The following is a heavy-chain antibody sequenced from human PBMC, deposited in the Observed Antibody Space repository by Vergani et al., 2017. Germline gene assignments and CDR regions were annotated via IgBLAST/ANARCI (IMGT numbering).Heavy chain of an antibody. D-gene: IGHD5-24*01. V-gene: IGHV1-69*02. CDR1: GGTFSSYT. CDR3: AGGGYNYGGYYYYGMDV. J-gene: IGHJ6*02. Sequence: QVQLVQSGAEVKKPGSSVKVSCKASGGTFSSYTISWVRQAPGQGLEWMGRIIPILGIANYAQKFQGRVPITADKSTSTAYMELSSLRSEDTAEYYWAGGGYNYGGYYYYGMDVWGQGTTVTVSS. CDR2: IIPILGIA.